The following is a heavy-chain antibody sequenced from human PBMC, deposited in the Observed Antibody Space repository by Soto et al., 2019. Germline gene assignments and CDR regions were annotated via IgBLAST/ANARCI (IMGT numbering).Heavy chain of an antibody. CDR1: GGSISSYY. Sequence: SETLSLTCTVSGGSISSYYWSWIRQPPGKGLEWIGYIYYSGSTNYNPSLKSRVTISVDTSKNQFSLKLSSVTAADTAVYYCARENWKDPESPYYFDYWGQGTRVTVSS. CDR3: ARENWKDPESPYYFDY. CDR2: IYYSGST. J-gene: IGHJ4*02. V-gene: IGHV4-59*01. D-gene: IGHD1-1*01.